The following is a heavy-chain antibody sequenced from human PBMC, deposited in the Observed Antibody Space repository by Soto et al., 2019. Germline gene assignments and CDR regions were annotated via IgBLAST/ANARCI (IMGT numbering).Heavy chain of an antibody. Sequence: SVKFSCKASGGTFSSYAISWVRQAPGQGLEWMGGIIPIFGTANYAQKFQGRVTITADESTSTAYMELSSLRSEDTAVYYCARVGGSYYGMDVWGQGTTVTVSS. D-gene: IGHD1-26*01. CDR1: GGTFSSYA. CDR2: IIPIFGTA. CDR3: ARVGGSYYGMDV. J-gene: IGHJ6*02. V-gene: IGHV1-69*13.